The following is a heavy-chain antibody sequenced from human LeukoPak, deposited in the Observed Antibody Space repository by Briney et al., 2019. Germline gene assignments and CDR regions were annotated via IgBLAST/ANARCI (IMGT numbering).Heavy chain of an antibody. CDR3: AKTTGYTSSPFDY. Sequence: TGGSLRLSCAASGFTFTNYAMSWVRQAPGKGLEWVSAIRGGGVYTYYADSVKGRFTISRDNSQNTLYLQMNSLRAEDTAVYYCAKTTGYTSSPFDYWVQGTLVTVSS. V-gene: IGHV3-23*01. CDR1: GFTFTNYA. D-gene: IGHD6-13*01. CDR2: IRGGGVYT. J-gene: IGHJ4*02.